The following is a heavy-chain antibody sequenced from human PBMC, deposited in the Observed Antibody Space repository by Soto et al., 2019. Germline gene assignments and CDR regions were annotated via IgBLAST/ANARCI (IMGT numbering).Heavy chain of an antibody. CDR2: IIPIFGTA. J-gene: IGHJ5*02. CDR1: GGTFSRYA. CDR3: SIFPYSSSSSCFDP. V-gene: IGHV1-69*13. Sequence: PVNVSWKSSGGTFSRYAISWVRQAPGQGLEWMGGIIPIFGTANYAQKFQGRVTITADESTSTAYMELSSLRSEDLAVYYCSIFPYSSSSSCFDPRCQGILVT. D-gene: IGHD6-6*01.